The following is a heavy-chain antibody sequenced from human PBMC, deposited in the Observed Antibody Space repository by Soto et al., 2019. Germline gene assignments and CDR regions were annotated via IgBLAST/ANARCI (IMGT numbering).Heavy chain of an antibody. D-gene: IGHD1-1*01. CDR1: GFAIRGAY. CDR3: AKDKPGTTSFDY. Sequence: WGSLRLSCVASGFAIRGAYMNWVRQAPGKGLEWVAAISDRGDTTHYADSVKGRFTISRDTSKNTLYLQMNTLRAEDTAVYYCAKDKPGTTSFDYWGRGTLVTVSS. V-gene: IGHV3-23*01. J-gene: IGHJ4*02. CDR2: ISDRGDTT.